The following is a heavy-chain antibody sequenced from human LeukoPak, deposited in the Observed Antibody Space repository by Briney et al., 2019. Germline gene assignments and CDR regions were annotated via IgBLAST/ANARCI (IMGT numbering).Heavy chain of an antibody. CDR2: ISGSGST. V-gene: IGHV4-59*08. CDR3: ARHAQRTGKDYYFDS. Sequence: SETLSLTCIVSGGSISNYYWSWVRQPPGKGLEWIGYISGSGSTNYNTSLKSRVTLSVDRSGSQFSLKLNSVTAADTAVYFCARHAQRTGKDYYFDSWGQGTLVIVSS. D-gene: IGHD1-14*01. J-gene: IGHJ4*02. CDR1: GGSISNYY.